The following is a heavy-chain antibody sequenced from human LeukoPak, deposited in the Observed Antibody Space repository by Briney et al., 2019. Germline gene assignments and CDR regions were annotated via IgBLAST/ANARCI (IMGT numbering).Heavy chain of an antibody. D-gene: IGHD1-1*01. J-gene: IGHJ4*02. CDR2: INPNSGGT. V-gene: IGHV1-2*06. CDR3: ARDPGATTNSFDY. Sequence: GASVKVSCKVSGYTFTGYYIHWVRQAPGQGLEWMGRINPNSGGTNYAQKFQGRVTMPRDTSISTAYMELSRLRSDDTAVYYCARDPGATTNSFDYWRQGTLVTVSS. CDR1: GYTFTGYY.